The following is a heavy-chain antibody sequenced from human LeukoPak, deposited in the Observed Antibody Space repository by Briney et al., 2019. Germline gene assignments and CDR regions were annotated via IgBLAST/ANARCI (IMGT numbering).Heavy chain of an antibody. D-gene: IGHD2-2*01. CDR3: ARHGAFLTRGFCSSSNCYVDGLQT. J-gene: IGHJ3*01. CDR1: GGSISSSY. CDR2: FYDTVIT. Sequence: SETLSLTCTVSGGSISSSYWSWIRQSPGKGLEWIGYFYDTVITKYHPTLKRRVSISFDTSKNQVSLKLNSVTAADTAVYYCARHGAFLTRGFCSSSNCYVDGLQTWGQGIMVTVSS. V-gene: IGHV4-59*08.